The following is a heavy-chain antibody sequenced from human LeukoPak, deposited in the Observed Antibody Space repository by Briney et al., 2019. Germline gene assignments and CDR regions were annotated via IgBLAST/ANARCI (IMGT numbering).Heavy chain of an antibody. Sequence: ASVKVSCKASGYTLTGYYVHWVRQAPGQGLEWVGVVNPSGDATAYAQKFQGRVTMTRDTSTSTVYMDLSSLRSEDTAVYYCATEKPSSGGFDSWGQGTLVTVSS. J-gene: IGHJ5*01. CDR3: ATEKPSSGGFDS. CDR2: VNPSGDAT. CDR1: GYTLTGYY. D-gene: IGHD6-19*01. V-gene: IGHV1-46*01.